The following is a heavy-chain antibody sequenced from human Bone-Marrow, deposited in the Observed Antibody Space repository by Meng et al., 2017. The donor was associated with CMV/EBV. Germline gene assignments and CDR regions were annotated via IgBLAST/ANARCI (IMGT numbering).Heavy chain of an antibody. V-gene: IGHV4-59*08. CDR1: GGSISSYY. Sequence: SETLSLTCTVSGGSISSYYWSWIRQPPGKGLEWIGYIYYSGSTNYNPSLKSRVTISVDTSKNQFSLKLSSVTAADTAVYYCARFGGWYGMGDYWGQGTLVTVSS. CDR2: IYYSGST. D-gene: IGHD6-19*01. J-gene: IGHJ4*02. CDR3: ARFGGWYGMGDY.